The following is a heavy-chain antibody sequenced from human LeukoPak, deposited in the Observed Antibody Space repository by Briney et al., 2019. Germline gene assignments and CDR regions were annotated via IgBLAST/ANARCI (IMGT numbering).Heavy chain of an antibody. D-gene: IGHD3-10*01. CDR3: AKDLLRSSGDYYGSGSYSPFDY. Sequence: PGGSLRLSCAASGFTFSSFGMSWVRQAPGKGLEWVSAISSTGGTAYYADSVKGRFTISRDNSKNTLYLQMNSLRAEDTAVYYCAKDLLRSSGDYYGSGSYSPFDYWGQGTLVTVSS. V-gene: IGHV3-23*01. J-gene: IGHJ4*02. CDR2: ISSTGGTA. CDR1: GFTFSSFG.